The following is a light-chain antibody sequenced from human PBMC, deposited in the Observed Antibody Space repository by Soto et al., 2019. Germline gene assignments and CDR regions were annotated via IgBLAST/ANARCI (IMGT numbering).Light chain of an antibody. J-gene: IGKJ3*01. Sequence: AILMTQSPSSLSASTGDRVTITCRASQGISSYLAWYQQKPGKAPKLLIYAASTLQSGVPSRFSGSGSGTDFTFTISSLQPEDIATYYCQQYDNLPITFGPGTKVDVK. CDR2: AAS. CDR3: QQYDNLPIT. CDR1: QGISSY. V-gene: IGKV1-8*01.